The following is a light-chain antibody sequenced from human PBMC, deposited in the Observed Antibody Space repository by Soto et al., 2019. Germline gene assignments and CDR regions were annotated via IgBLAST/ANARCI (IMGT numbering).Light chain of an antibody. CDR3: QQYRDLPQT. Sequence: EIVLTQSPGTLSLSPGERATLSCRASQSVRNNYLAWYQQKPGQAPRLLIYNSSTRVTGIPDRFSGSGSGTDFTLTISRLEPEDFAPYYCQQYRDLPQTFGQGTKVEMK. V-gene: IGKV3-20*01. CDR1: QSVRNNY. J-gene: IGKJ1*01. CDR2: NSS.